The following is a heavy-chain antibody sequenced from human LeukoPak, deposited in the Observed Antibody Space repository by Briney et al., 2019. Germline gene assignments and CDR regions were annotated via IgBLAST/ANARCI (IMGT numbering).Heavy chain of an antibody. Sequence: GRSLRLSCAASGFTFSSYAMHWVRQAPGKGLEWVAVISYDGSNKYYADSVKGRFTISRDNSKNTPYLQMNSLRAEDTAVYYCARVSYCTNGVCYPDYYYGMDVWGQGTTVTVSS. CDR2: ISYDGSNK. J-gene: IGHJ6*02. V-gene: IGHV3-30-3*01. CDR3: ARVSYCTNGVCYPDYYYGMDV. D-gene: IGHD2-8*01. CDR1: GFTFSSYA.